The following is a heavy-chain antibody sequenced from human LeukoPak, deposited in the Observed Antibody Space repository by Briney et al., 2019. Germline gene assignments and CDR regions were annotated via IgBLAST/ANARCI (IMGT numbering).Heavy chain of an antibody. D-gene: IGHD3-16*01. V-gene: IGHV3-74*01. J-gene: IGHJ4*02. CDR2: IKSDGSST. CDR1: GFTFSNYW. Sequence: GGSLRLSCAASGFTFSNYWMHWVRQAPGKGLVWVSRIKSDGSSTSYADSVKGRFTISRDNAKNTLYLQMNSLRAGDTAVYYCARGPVITFGYWGQGTLVTVSS. CDR3: ARGPVITFGY.